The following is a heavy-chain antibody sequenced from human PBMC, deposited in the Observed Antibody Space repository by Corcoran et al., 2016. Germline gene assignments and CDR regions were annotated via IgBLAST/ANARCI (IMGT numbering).Heavy chain of an antibody. Sequence: QVTLRESGPALVKPTQTLTLTCTFSGFSLSTSGMCVSWIRQPPGQALEWLALIDWDDDKYYSTSLKTRLTISKDTSKNQVVLTMTNMDPVDTATYDCARARGSTEAPYFDYWGQGTLVTVSS. J-gene: IGHJ4*02. CDR3: ARARGSTEAPYFDY. CDR2: IDWDDDK. D-gene: IGHD6-6*01. CDR1: GFSLSTSGMC. V-gene: IGHV2-70*01.